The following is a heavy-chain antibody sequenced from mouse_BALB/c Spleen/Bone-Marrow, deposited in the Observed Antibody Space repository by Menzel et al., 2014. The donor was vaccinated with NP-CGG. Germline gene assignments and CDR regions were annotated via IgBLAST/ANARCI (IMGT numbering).Heavy chain of an antibody. V-gene: IGHV1S126*01. CDR3: TRGSSYVGYAMDY. J-gene: IGHJ4*01. D-gene: IGHD1-1*01. Sequence: QVQLKESGAELVRPGASVKLSCKASGYTFTNNWINWVKRRPGQGLEWIGNIYPSDSYTNYNQKFKDKATLTVDKSSSTAYMQLSSPTSEDSAVYYCTRGSSYVGYAMDYWGQGTSVTVSS. CDR1: GYTFTNNW. CDR2: IYPSDSYT.